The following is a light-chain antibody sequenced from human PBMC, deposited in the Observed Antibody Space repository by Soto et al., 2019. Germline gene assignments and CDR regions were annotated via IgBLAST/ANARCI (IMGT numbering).Light chain of an antibody. Sequence: VSVHPGAPRIVTKEERATLSCRASQSVTNNLAWYQQKPGQAPRLLFYGASARATGIPARFSGSGSGTEFTLTISSLQSEDCAVYYCKQYNIWPLTFGGGTKVDNK. J-gene: IGKJ4*01. CDR3: KQYNIWPLT. CDR1: QSVTNN. CDR2: GAS. V-gene: IGKV3-15*01.